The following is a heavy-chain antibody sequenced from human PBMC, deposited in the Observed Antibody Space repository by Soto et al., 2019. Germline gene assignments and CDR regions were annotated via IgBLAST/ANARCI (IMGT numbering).Heavy chain of an antibody. CDR1: GDSVSGTNW. Sequence: QVQLQESGPGLVKPSGTLSLTCAVSGDSVSGTNWWSWVRQPPGKGLEWIGEIHHSGSSNYNPSLTTRVTISVDKSKNQCSLKVRSVTAADTAVYYCVRAPHYWGQGTLVTVSS. V-gene: IGHV4-4*02. J-gene: IGHJ4*02. CDR2: IHHSGSS. CDR3: VRAPHY.